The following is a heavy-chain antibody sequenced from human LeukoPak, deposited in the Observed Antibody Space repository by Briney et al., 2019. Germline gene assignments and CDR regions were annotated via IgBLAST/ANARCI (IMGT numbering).Heavy chain of an antibody. D-gene: IGHD3-10*01. V-gene: IGHV3-21*01. Sequence: PGGPPRLSCAASGFTFSSYSMYWVRQPPGKGLEWVSSVTSTGSYIFDADSVKGRFTISRDNAKNSLYLQMNSLRAEDTAVYYCAREGYYGSGSGNYYYYGMDVWGQGTTVTVSS. J-gene: IGHJ6*02. CDR2: VTSTGSYI. CDR1: GFTFSSYS. CDR3: AREGYYGSGSGNYYYYGMDV.